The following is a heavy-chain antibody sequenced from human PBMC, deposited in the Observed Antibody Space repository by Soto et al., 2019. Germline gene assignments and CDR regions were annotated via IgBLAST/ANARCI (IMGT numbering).Heavy chain of an antibody. CDR2: ISYDGSNK. Sequence: QVQLVESGGGVVQPGRSLRLSCAASGFTFSSYGMHWVRQAPGKGLEWVAVISYDGSNKYYADSVKGRFTISRDNSKNTLYLQMNSLRAEDTAVYYCAKGQWLDYYYYGMDVW. D-gene: IGHD6-19*01. V-gene: IGHV3-30*18. J-gene: IGHJ6*01. CDR1: GFTFSSYG. CDR3: AKGQWLDYYYYGMDV.